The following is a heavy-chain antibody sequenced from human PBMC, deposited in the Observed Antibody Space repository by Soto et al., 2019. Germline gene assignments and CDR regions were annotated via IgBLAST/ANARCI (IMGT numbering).Heavy chain of an antibody. D-gene: IGHD3-3*01. Sequence: HPGGSLRLSCAASGFTFSSYAMHWVRQAPGKGLEWVAVISYDGSNKYYADSVKGRFTISRDNSKNTLYLQMNSLRAEDTAVYYCAKDGGVRGLLIYYYGMDVWGQGTTVTVSS. J-gene: IGHJ6*02. CDR2: ISYDGSNK. CDR1: GFTFSSYA. V-gene: IGHV3-30-3*01. CDR3: AKDGGVRGLLIYYYGMDV.